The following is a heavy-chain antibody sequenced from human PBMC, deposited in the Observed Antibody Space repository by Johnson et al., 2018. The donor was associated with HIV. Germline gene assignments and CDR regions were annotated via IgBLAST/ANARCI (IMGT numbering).Heavy chain of an antibody. CDR3: ARDRGSSSLDAFDI. CDR1: GFTFDDYG. J-gene: IGHJ3*02. Sequence: QVQLVESGGGVVQPGRSLRLSCAASGFTFDDYGMSWVRQAPGKGLEWVAVISYDGSNKYYADSVKGRFTISRDNSKNTLYLQMNSLRAEDTAVYYCARDRGSSSLDAFDIWGQGTMVTVSS. D-gene: IGHD6-6*01. V-gene: IGHV3-30*03. CDR2: ISYDGSNK.